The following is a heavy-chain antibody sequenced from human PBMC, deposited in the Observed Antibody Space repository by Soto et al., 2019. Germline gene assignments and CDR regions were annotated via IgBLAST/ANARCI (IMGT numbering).Heavy chain of an antibody. D-gene: IGHD5-18*01. CDR2: MNPNSGNT. CDR3: AIPGVDTAMVYDAFDI. Sequence: ASVKVSCKASGYTSTSYDINWVRQATGQGLEWMGWMNPNSGNTGYAQKFQGRVTMTRNTSISTAYMELSSLRSEDTAVYYCAIPGVDTAMVYDAFDIWGQGTMVTVSS. V-gene: IGHV1-8*01. J-gene: IGHJ3*02. CDR1: GYTSTSYD.